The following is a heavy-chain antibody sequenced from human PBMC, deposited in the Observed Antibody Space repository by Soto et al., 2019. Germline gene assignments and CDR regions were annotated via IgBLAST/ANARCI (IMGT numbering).Heavy chain of an antibody. CDR3: ARGDMDNFDY. CDR1: GGTFGSQG. Sequence: SVKVSCKASGGTFGSQGIAWVRQAPGQGLEWMGGFIAMLGTPTYAKKVQGRATISADESLTSSYLELRSLRSEDTVVYFCARGDMDNFDYWGQGTVVTVSS. D-gene: IGHD2-15*01. V-gene: IGHV1-69*13. CDR2: FIAMLGTP. J-gene: IGHJ4*02.